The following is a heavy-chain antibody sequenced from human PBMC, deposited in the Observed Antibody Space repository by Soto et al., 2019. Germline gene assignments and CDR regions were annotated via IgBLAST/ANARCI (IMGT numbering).Heavy chain of an antibody. J-gene: IGHJ4*02. CDR3: ARLGGYVSVGYYYLWDS. V-gene: IGHV4-39*01. Sequence: SETLSLTCRVSDGSMNSDSSYWGWIRQPPGKGPEWIGVINHSGSTYHNLSLKGRVTMSVDASRNQFSLKLTSMTAADTAVYYCARLGGYVSVGYYYLWDSWGQGTLVTV. CDR1: DGSMNSDSSY. CDR2: INHSGST. D-gene: IGHD3-22*01.